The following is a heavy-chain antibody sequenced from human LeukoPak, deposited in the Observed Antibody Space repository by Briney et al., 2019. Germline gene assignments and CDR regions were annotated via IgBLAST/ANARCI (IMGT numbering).Heavy chain of an antibody. D-gene: IGHD5-12*01. CDR2: IIPIFGTA. J-gene: IGHJ6*03. CDR3: ATQIDPSGYDYSPSYYYYYMDV. V-gene: IGHV1-69*05. CDR1: GYTFTDYY. Sequence: ASVKVSCKASGYTFTDYYMHWVRQAPGQGLEWMGGIIPIFGTANYAQKFQGRVTITTDESTSTAYMELSSLRSEDTAVYYCATQIDPSGYDYSPSYYYYYMDVWGKGTTVTVSS.